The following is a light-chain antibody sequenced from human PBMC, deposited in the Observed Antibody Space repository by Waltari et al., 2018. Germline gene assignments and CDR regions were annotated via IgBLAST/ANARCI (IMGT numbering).Light chain of an antibody. CDR2: DVT. CDR3: SSWTTSDTRKVI. J-gene: IGLJ2*01. CDR1: SGDVGGYDY. V-gene: IGLV2-14*03. Sequence: QSALTQPASVSGSPGQSLTISCTGTSGDVGGYDYVSWYQQHPGKAPKLVIYDVTNRPSGISDRFSGSKSGTTASLSISGLQAEDEADYFCSSWTTSDTRKVIFGGGTKLTVL.